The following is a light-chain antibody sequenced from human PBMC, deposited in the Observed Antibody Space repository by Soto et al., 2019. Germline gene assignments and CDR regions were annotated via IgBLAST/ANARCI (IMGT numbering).Light chain of an antibody. V-gene: IGKV1-39*01. CDR3: QQPPYT. Sequence: DIQMTQSPSSLSASVGDRVTITCRASQSISGFLTWYQQLPGKAPKLLIFAASGLQSGVPSRFSGRDSGADFTLTINNLQPEDFATYYCQQPPYTFGPGTKVDN. CDR1: QSISGF. J-gene: IGKJ3*01. CDR2: AAS.